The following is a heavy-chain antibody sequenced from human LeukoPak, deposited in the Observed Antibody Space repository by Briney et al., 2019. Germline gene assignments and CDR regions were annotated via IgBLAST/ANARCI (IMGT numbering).Heavy chain of an antibody. CDR2: INPNSGGT. Sequence: ASVKVSCKASGYTFTGYYMHWVRQAPGQGLEWMGWINPNSGGTNYAQKFQGKATMTRDTSISTAYMELSRLRSDDTAVYYCARGGDGYNWLKAFDIWGQGTMVTVST. D-gene: IGHD5-24*01. CDR3: ARGGDGYNWLKAFDI. CDR1: GYTFTGYY. J-gene: IGHJ3*02. V-gene: IGHV1-2*02.